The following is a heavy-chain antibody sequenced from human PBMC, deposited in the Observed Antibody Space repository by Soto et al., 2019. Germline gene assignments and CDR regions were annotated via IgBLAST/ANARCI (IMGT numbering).Heavy chain of an antibody. CDR3: ARVGPWVPYYYDSSPYTFENWFDP. V-gene: IGHV4-38-2*01. CDR2: IYHGGST. J-gene: IGHJ5*02. CDR1: GGSFSGYY. D-gene: IGHD3-22*01. Sequence: SETLSLTCAVYGGSFSGYYWGWLRQPPGKGLEWIGSIYHGGSTYYNPSLNSRVTLSIDMTNNHVSLILNSVTAADTAVYYCARVGPWVPYYYDSSPYTFENWFDPWGQGTLVTVSS.